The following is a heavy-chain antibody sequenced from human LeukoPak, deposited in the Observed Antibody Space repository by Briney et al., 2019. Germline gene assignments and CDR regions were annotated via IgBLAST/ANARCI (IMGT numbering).Heavy chain of an antibody. Sequence: GASVKVSCKVSGYTFIENYIHWVRQAPGQGLEWMGLINPHTGAANYSQKFQGRVTMTRDTSISTAYMYLTRLRFDDTAVYYCARGKSGYSPWGQGAPVTVFS. D-gene: IGHD3-3*01. J-gene: IGHJ4*02. V-gene: IGHV1-2*02. CDR2: INPHTGAA. CDR3: ARGKSGYSP. CDR1: GYTFIENY.